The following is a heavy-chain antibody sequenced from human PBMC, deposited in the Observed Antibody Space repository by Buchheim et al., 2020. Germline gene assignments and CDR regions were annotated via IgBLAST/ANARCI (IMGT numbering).Heavy chain of an antibody. D-gene: IGHD3-16*01. Sequence: EVQLVESGGGLVQPGGSLRLSCAASGFTFSSYWMHWVRRAPGKGLVWVSLVNSDVTHISYADSVKGRFTISRDNAKKTLYLQMDSLRVEDTAVYFCARGAISFGGDEFDYWGQGTL. CDR2: VNSDVTHI. V-gene: IGHV3-74*01. CDR3: ARGAISFGGDEFDY. CDR1: GFTFSSYW. J-gene: IGHJ4*02.